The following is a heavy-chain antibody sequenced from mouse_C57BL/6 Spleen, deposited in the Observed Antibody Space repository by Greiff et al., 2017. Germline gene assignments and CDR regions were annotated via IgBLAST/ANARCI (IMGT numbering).Heavy chain of an antibody. Sequence: VQLQQPGAELVRPGSSVKLSCKASGYTFTSYWMHWVKQRPIQGLEWIGNIDPSDSETHYNQKFKDKATLTVDKSSSTAYMQLSSLTSEDSAVYYCARLGDGYLYAMDYWGQGTSVTVSS. CDR3: ARLGDGYLYAMDY. V-gene: IGHV1-52*01. J-gene: IGHJ4*01. CDR1: GYTFTSYW. D-gene: IGHD2-3*01. CDR2: IDPSDSET.